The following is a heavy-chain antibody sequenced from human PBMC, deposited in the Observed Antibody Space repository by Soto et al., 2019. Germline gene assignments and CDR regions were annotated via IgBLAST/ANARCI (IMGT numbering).Heavy chain of an antibody. CDR1: GFTFSSYW. CDR3: VVDPYDYYYMDV. Sequence: EVQLVESGGGLVQPGGSLRLSCAASGFTFSSYWMHWVRQAPGKGLVWVSRINSDGSSTSYADSVKGRFTISRDNAKNTLNLQMNSLRAEDTAVYYCVVDPYDYYYMDVWGKGTTGTGSS. V-gene: IGHV3-74*01. CDR2: INSDGSST. J-gene: IGHJ6*03.